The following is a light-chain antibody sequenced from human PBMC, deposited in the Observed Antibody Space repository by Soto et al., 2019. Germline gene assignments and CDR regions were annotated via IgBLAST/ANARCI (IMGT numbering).Light chain of an antibody. V-gene: IGLV1-44*01. CDR2: GNN. CDR1: GSSIGTNT. J-gene: IGLJ2*01. Sequence: QSVLTQPPSASGTPGQRVTISCSGSGSSIGTNTVNWYRQLPGTDPKLLIYGNNQRPSGVPDRFSGSKSGTAASLAISGLQFEDEADYYCAAWDGSLNNVLFGGGTKLTVL. CDR3: AAWDGSLNNVL.